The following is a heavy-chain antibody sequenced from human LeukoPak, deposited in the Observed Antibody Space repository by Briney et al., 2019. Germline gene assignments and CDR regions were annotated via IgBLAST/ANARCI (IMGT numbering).Heavy chain of an antibody. V-gene: IGHV3-66*01. CDR2: IYSGGST. CDR3: ARDRSGGYFDY. Sequence: GGSLRLSCAASGFTFSSYSMTWVRQAPGRGLEWVSVIYSGGSTYYADSVKGRFTISRDNSKNTLYLQMNSLRAEDTAVYYCARDRSGGYFDYWGQGTLVTVSS. CDR1: GFTFSSYS. D-gene: IGHD1-26*01. J-gene: IGHJ4*02.